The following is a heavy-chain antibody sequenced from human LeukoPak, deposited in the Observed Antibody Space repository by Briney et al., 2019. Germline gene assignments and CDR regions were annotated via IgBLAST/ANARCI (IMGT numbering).Heavy chain of an antibody. D-gene: IGHD3-10*01. J-gene: IGHJ6*03. Sequence: PSETLSLTCTVSGGSISSGSYYWSWIRQPAGKGLEWIGRIYTSGSTNYNPSLKSRVTISVDTSKNQFSLKLSSVTAADAAVYYCAREMVRGVGGYYYYYMDVWGKGTTVTISS. CDR2: IYTSGST. CDR3: AREMVRGVGGYYYYYMDV. V-gene: IGHV4-61*02. CDR1: GGSISSGSYY.